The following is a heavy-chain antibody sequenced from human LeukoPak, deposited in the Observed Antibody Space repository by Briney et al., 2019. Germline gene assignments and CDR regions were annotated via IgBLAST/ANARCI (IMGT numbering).Heavy chain of an antibody. J-gene: IGHJ5*02. Sequence: SETLSLTCTVSGGSISTSSYYWGWIRQPPAKGLERIGTIHYSGRTYYNPSLKSRVTISVDTSKNQFSLKMSSVTAADTAMYYCARNSGNYLGWFDPWGQGTLVTVSS. D-gene: IGHD1-26*01. CDR3: ARNSGNYLGWFDP. CDR1: GGSISTSSYY. V-gene: IGHV4-39*01. CDR2: IHYSGRT.